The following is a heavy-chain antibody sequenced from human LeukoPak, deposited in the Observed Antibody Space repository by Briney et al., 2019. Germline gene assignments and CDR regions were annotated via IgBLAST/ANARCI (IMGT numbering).Heavy chain of an antibody. J-gene: IGHJ3*02. CDR1: GYTFISYG. D-gene: IGHD3-22*01. V-gene: IGHV1-18*01. CDR2: ISGDKGNT. CDR3: AREGSYYDSSGYPLDAFDI. Sequence: ASVKVSCKASGYTFISYGISWVRQAPGQGPEWMGWISGDKGNTNYAQKFQGRVTMTTDTSTSTAYMELRSPRSDDTAVYYCAREGSYYDSSGYPLDAFDIWGQGTMVTVSS.